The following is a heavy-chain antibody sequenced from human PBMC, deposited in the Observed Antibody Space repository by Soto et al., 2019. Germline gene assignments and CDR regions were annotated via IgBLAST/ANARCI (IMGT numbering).Heavy chain of an antibody. D-gene: IGHD6-19*01. CDR2: ITSSSFI. Sequence: GGSLRLSCAASGFTFSNYSMNWVRQAPGKGLEWVSSITSSSFIYNADSVKGRFTISRDNAKNSLYLQMNSLRAGDTAVYYCARGECSSGWSLFDFWGQGTLVTVSS. CDR3: ARGECSSGWSLFDF. V-gene: IGHV3-21*01. CDR1: GFTFSNYS. J-gene: IGHJ4*02.